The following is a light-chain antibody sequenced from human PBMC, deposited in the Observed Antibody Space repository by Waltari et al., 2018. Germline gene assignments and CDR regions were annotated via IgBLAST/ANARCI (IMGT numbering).Light chain of an antibody. J-gene: IGLJ2*01. CDR3: CSHAGSGTFWV. V-gene: IGLV2-23*02. CDR1: SSDVGGYNY. Sequence: QSVLTQPASVSGSPGQSITISCTGTSSDVGGYNYVSGYQLHPGKAPKVMIFDVSKRPSGVSDRFSGSKSGNTASLTISGLQAEDEADYYCCSHAGSGTFWVFGGGTKLTVL. CDR2: DVS.